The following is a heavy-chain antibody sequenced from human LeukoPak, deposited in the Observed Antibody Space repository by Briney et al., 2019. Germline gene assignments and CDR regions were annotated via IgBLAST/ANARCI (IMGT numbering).Heavy chain of an antibody. Sequence: LSLTCTVSGGSISSSSYYWGWVRQAPGKGLEWVAVISYDGSKKYYADSVKGRFTISRDNSRNTLYLQMNSLRAEDTAVYYCAKLSRDSSGYSPFDYWGQGTLVTVSS. CDR3: AKLSRDSSGYSPFDY. CDR1: GGSISSSSYY. D-gene: IGHD3-22*01. V-gene: IGHV3-30*18. J-gene: IGHJ4*02. CDR2: ISYDGSKK.